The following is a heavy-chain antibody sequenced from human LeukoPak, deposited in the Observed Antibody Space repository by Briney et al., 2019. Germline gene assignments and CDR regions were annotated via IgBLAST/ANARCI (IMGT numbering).Heavy chain of an antibody. CDR2: ISAYNGNT. D-gene: IGHD3-3*01. J-gene: IGHJ4*02. V-gene: IGHV1-18*01. CDR1: GYTFTSYG. CDR3: ARVYGGYYDFWSGRTYFDY. Sequence: ASVKVSCKASGYTFTSYGISWVRQAPGQGLEWMGWISAYNGNTNYAQKLQGRVTMTTDTSTSTAYMELRSLRSDDTAVYYCARVYGGYYDFWSGRTYFDYWGQGTLVTVSS.